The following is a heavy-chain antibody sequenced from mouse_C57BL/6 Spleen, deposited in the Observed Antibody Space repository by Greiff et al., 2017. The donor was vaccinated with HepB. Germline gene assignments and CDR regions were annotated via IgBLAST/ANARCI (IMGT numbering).Heavy chain of an antibody. V-gene: IGHV2-5*01. J-gene: IGHJ4*01. Sequence: VQLQQSGPGLVQPSQSLSITCTVSGFSLTSYGVHWVRQSPGKGLEWLGVIWRGGSTDYNAAFMSRLSITKDNSKSQVFFKMNSLQADDTAIYYCAKTYDGDYYAMDYWGQGTSVTVSS. CDR2: IWRGGST. CDR1: GFSLTSYG. CDR3: AKTYDGDYYAMDY. D-gene: IGHD2-14*01.